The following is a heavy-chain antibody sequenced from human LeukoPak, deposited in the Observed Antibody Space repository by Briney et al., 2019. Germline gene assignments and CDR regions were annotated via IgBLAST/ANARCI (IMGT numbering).Heavy chain of an antibody. Sequence: SETLSLTCTVSGGSISSYYWSWIRQPPGKGLEWIGYIYYRGTTNYNPSLKSRVTISVDTSKNHFSLRLNSVTAADTAVYYCARAPIGVAVAAQRDYYYYYGMDVWGQGTTVTVSS. CDR1: GGSISSYY. CDR2: IYYRGTT. D-gene: IGHD6-19*01. V-gene: IGHV4-59*08. CDR3: ARAPIGVAVAAQRDYYYYYGMDV. J-gene: IGHJ6*02.